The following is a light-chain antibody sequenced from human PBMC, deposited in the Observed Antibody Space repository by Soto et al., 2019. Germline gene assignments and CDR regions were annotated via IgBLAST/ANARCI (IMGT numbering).Light chain of an antibody. J-gene: IGKJ5*01. CDR3: QQYNNWPLT. CDR2: GAS. CDR1: QSVSSN. V-gene: IGKV3D-15*01. Sequence: IVLTQSPATLSVSPGERATLSCRASQSVSSNLAWHQQRRGQAPRLLIYGASTRATGVPARFSGGGSGTDSTLTITSLQSEDFAVYWCQQYNNWPLTFGPGTRLEIK.